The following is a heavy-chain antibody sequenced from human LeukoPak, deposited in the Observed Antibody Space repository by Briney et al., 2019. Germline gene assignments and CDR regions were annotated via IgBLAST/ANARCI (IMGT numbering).Heavy chain of an antibody. J-gene: IGHJ5*02. Sequence: SETLSLTCTVSGGSISSSSYYWGWIRQPPGKGLEWIGSIYYSGSTYYNPSLKRRVTISVDTSKNHFSLKLSSVTAADTAVYYCARGTSGDFWSGYYRHWFDPWGQGTLVTVSS. CDR3: ARGTSGDFWSGYYRHWFDP. V-gene: IGHV4-39*07. CDR1: GGSISSSSYY. CDR2: IYYSGST. D-gene: IGHD3-3*01.